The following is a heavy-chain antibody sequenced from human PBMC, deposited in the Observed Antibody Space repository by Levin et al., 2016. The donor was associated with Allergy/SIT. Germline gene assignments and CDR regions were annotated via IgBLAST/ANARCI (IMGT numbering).Heavy chain of an antibody. CDR2: ISTYNGDT. D-gene: IGHD2-8*01. CDR3: ARVLDIGLMVYATDYYYYAMDV. Sequence: ASVNVSCKASDYTFTSYGICWVRQAPGQGLEWMGWISTYNGDTNYAQKFQGRVTMTRDTSTNTAYMELRSLRADDMAVYYCARVLDIGLMVYATDYYYYAMDVWGQGTTVSVFS. J-gene: IGHJ6*02. V-gene: IGHV1-18*03. CDR1: DYTFTSYG.